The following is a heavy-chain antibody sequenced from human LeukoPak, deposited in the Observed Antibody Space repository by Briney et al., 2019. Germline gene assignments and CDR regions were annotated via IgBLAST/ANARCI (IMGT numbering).Heavy chain of an antibody. CDR1: GFIVSGNH. CDR3: ATERPGSRTLDS. V-gene: IGHV3-66*01. J-gene: IGHJ4*02. D-gene: IGHD1-14*01. Sequence: GETLRLSCAASGFIVSGNHMNWVRLAPGKGLEWVSIVYSVGATYYEDSVKGRFTVSRDDSKNIVFLQMNNLRSEDTAVYFCATERPGSRTLDSWGQGTPVTVSS. CDR2: VYSVGAT.